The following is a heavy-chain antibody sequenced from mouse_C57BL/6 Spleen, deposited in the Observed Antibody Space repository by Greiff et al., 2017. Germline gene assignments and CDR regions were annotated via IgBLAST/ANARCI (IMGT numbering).Heavy chain of an antibody. CDR2: ISSGSSTI. CDR3: ARRGICDDYYWYYDV. Sequence: EVKLMESGGGLVKPGGSLKLSCAASGFTFSDYGMHWVRQAPEKGLEWVAYISSGSSTIYYADTVKGRFTISRDNAKNTLFRQMTSQMSEDTAMYYCARRGICDDYYWYYDVWGTGTTVTVSS. V-gene: IGHV5-17*01. CDR1: GFTFSDYG. J-gene: IGHJ1*03. D-gene: IGHD2-3*01.